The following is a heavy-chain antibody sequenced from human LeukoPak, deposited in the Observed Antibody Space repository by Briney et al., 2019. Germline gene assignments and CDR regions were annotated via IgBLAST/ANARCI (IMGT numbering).Heavy chain of an antibody. V-gene: IGHV3-30*02. CDR1: GFIFSNSG. J-gene: IGHJ6*03. D-gene: IGHD2-15*01. CDR2: IRYEGSRK. Sequence: PGGSQRLSCVASGFIFSNSGMHWVRQAPGKGLEWVSFIRYEGSRKYYADSVKGRFTISRDNSKNTLDLQMNSLRTGDTAVYYCAKGSSASWYEYMDVWGKGTAVTVSS. CDR3: AKGSSASWYEYMDV.